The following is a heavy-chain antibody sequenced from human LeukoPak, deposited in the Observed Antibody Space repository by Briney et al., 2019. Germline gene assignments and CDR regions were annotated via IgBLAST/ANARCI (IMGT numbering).Heavy chain of an antibody. D-gene: IGHD4-17*01. V-gene: IGHV4-61*01. Sequence: PSETLSLTCTVSGYSISSGYYWGWIRQPPGKGLEWIGYIYYTGSTNSNPSLKSRGTLSVDTSKNQFSLNLSSVTAADTAVYYCARASHDYGDYDVGYFDYWGQGTLVTVSS. CDR3: ARASHDYGDYDVGYFDY. CDR2: IYYTGST. J-gene: IGHJ4*02. CDR1: GYSISSGYY.